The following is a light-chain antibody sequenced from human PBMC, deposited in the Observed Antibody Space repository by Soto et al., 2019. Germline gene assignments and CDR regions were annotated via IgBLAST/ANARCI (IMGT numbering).Light chain of an antibody. CDR3: QQCFSTPYT. Sequence: DIQMTQSPSSLSASVGDRVTITCRASQSISTYLNWYGQKPGKAPNLLIYGASSLHSGVPSRFSGSGSGTDFTLIISGLQPEDFATYYCQQCFSTPYTFGQGTKLEIK. V-gene: IGKV1-39*01. CDR2: GAS. CDR1: QSISTY. J-gene: IGKJ2*01.